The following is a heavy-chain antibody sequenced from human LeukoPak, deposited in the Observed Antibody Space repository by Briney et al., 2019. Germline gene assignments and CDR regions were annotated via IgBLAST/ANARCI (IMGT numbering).Heavy chain of an antibody. V-gene: IGHV4-59*01. CDR2: IYYSGST. CDR3: ARDHRFGEFPDY. CDR1: GGSISSYY. D-gene: IGHD3-10*01. J-gene: IGHJ4*02. Sequence: SATLSLTCTVSGGSISSYYWSWIRQPPGKGLEWIGYIYYSGSTNYNPSLKSRVTISVDTSKNQFSLKLSSVTAADTAVYYCARDHRFGEFPDYWGQGTLVTVSS.